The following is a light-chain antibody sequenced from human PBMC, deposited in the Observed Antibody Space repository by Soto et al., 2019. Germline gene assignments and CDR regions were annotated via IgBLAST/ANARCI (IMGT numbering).Light chain of an antibody. CDR3: AAWDDSLNGVI. J-gene: IGLJ2*01. CDR2: SNN. Sequence: QSVLTQQPSASGTPGQRVTISCSGSSSNIGSNIVNWYQQFPGTAPKLLIYSNNQRPSGVPDRFSDSKSGTSASLAISGLQSEDEADYYCAAWDDSLNGVIFGGGTKLTVL. CDR1: SSNIGSNI. V-gene: IGLV1-44*01.